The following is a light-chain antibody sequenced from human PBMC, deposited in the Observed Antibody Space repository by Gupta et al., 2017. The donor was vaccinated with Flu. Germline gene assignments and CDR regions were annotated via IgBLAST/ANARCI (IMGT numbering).Light chain of an antibody. Sequence: PATLSVSPGERATLSCRASQSVSSNLAWYQQKPGQSPSLLIYDASTRAAGVPDRFSAFGSGTEFTLTISGLQSEDCAVYYCQQDGYWPRTFGQGTKVEI. CDR3: QQDGYWPRT. CDR1: QSVSSN. V-gene: IGKV3-15*01. CDR2: DAS. J-gene: IGKJ1*01.